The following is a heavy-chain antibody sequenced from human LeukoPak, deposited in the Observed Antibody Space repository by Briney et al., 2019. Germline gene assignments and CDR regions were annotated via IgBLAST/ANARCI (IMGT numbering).Heavy chain of an antibody. CDR2: ISSSSSYI. Sequence: GGSLRLSCAASGFTFSSYSMNWVRQAPGRGLEWVSSISSSSSYIYYADSVKGRFTISRDNAKNSLYLQMNSLRAEDTAVYYCARDYSYGLGYYFDYWGQGTLVTVSS. D-gene: IGHD5-18*01. CDR1: GFTFSSYS. J-gene: IGHJ4*02. V-gene: IGHV3-21*01. CDR3: ARDYSYGLGYYFDY.